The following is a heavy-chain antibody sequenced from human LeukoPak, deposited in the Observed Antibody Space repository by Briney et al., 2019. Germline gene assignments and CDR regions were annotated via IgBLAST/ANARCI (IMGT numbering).Heavy chain of an antibody. D-gene: IGHD5-12*01. J-gene: IGHJ4*02. CDR2: IYHSGST. V-gene: IGHV4-38-2*02. CDR3: ARDRRATSDPYYFDY. Sequence: SETLSLTCTVSGYSISSGYYWGWIRQPPGKGLEWIGNIYHSGSTYYNPSLKSRVTISVDTSKNQFSLKLSSVTAADTAAYYCARDRRATSDPYYFDYWGQGTLVTVSS. CDR1: GYSISSGYY.